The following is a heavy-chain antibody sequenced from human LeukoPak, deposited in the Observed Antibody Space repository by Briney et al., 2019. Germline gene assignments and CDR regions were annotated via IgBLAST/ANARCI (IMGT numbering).Heavy chain of an antibody. J-gene: IGHJ4*02. D-gene: IGHD6-19*01. CDR1: GFTFSSYG. CDR2: ISYNGSNK. V-gene: IGHV3-30*03. Sequence: RGSLRLSCAASGFTFSSYGMHWVRQAPGKGLECVAVISYNGSNKYYADSVKGRFTISRDNAKNSLYLQMNSLRAEDTAVYYCARDRDNVAGSRGYFDYWGQGTLVTVSS. CDR3: ARDRDNVAGSRGYFDY.